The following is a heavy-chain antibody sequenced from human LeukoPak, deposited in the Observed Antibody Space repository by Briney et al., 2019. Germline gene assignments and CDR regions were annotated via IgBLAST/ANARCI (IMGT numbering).Heavy chain of an antibody. Sequence: SETLSLTCSVSGGSLSSSSFYWGWIRQPPGTGLEWIGSIYYSGSTYYNPSLKSRVTISVDTSKNQFSLKLSSVTAADTAVYYCARGGSDFWSGYYYYWGQGTLVTVSS. D-gene: IGHD3-3*01. J-gene: IGHJ4*02. CDR3: ARGGSDFWSGYYYY. CDR1: GGSLSSSSFY. CDR2: IYYSGST. V-gene: IGHV4-39*07.